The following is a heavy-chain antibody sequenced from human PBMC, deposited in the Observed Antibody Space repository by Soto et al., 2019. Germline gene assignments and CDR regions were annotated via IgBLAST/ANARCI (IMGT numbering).Heavy chain of an antibody. CDR1: EFTFNNYA. J-gene: IGHJ6*02. CDR2: ISGPGGRT. CDR3: AKVESYDFWGGYDYYDYSHYGMDV. Sequence: LRLSCAASEFTFNNYAMTWVRQTPGKGLEWVAGISGPGGRTYYADSVKGRFTISRDNSKNTLSLQMNGLRGEDTAVYYCAKVESYDFWGGYDYYDYSHYGMDVWGQGTTVTVSS. V-gene: IGHV3-23*01. D-gene: IGHD3-3*01.